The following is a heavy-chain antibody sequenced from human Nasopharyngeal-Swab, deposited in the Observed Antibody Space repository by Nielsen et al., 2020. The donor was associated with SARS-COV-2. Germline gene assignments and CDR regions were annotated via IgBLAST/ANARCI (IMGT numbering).Heavy chain of an antibody. Sequence: GSLRLSCTVSGVSISSQYWSWIRQPPGKGLEWIGYIYYTGSTNYNPSLKSRLTISVDRSKNQFSLRLSSVTAADTAVYYCARHFRGGDVWGNGTTVTVSS. CDR2: IYYTGST. CDR1: GVSISSQY. CDR3: ARHFRGGDV. J-gene: IGHJ6*04. D-gene: IGHD3-10*01. V-gene: IGHV4-59*08.